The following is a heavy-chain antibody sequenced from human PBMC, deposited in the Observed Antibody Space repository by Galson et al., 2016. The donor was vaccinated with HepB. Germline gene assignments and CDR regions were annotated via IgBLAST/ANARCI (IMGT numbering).Heavy chain of an antibody. CDR2: TNQDGSGK. CDR1: GFTFSTYW. V-gene: IGHV3-7*01. CDR3: VSGYTSGI. Sequence: SLRLSCAASGFTFSTYWMAWVRQAPGKGLVWVASTNQDGSGKHYVDSAKGRFTVSRDNAKNSVFLDMNSLRAEDTAVYYCVSGYTSGIWGQGTTVTVSS. J-gene: IGHJ3*01. D-gene: IGHD6-19*01.